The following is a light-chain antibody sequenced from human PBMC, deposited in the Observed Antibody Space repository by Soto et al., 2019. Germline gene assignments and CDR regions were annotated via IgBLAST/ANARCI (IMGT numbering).Light chain of an antibody. CDR2: GAS. CDR1: QTVSYN. Sequence: IVLTQSPATLSVSPGERATLSCRASQTVSYNLAWYQQKPDQAPRLLIYGASTRDSDIPPGFSGGGSGTEFTPSITSVQSEDLAVYDGHQYNTSFNFGQGTKLEIK. V-gene: IGKV3-15*01. CDR3: HQYNTSFN. J-gene: IGKJ2*01.